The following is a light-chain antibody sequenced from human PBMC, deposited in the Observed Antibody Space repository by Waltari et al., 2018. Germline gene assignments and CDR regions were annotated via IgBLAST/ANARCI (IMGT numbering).Light chain of an antibody. J-gene: IGLJ3*02. Sequence: QSALTQPASVSGSPGQSVTISCTETASDVGTYKSVSWYQQHPGKAPKLILSGGSSCFSGSKSGNTASLTISGLQAEDEAHYYCCSYAGSGPWVFGGGTKLTVL. V-gene: IGLV2-23*01. CDR1: ASDVGTYKS. CDR2: GG. CDR3: CSYAGSGPWV.